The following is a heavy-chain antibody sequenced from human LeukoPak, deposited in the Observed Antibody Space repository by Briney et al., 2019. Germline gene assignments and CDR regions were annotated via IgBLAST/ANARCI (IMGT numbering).Heavy chain of an antibody. V-gene: IGHV1-2*02. CDR3: ARDMGRYSGYDYDY. J-gene: IGHJ4*02. CDR1: GYTFTDYY. CDR2: IHPNSGAT. Sequence: ASVKVSFKTSGYTFTDYYLHWVRQAPGQGLGWVGWIHPNSGATHYAQKFQGRLTMTRDTSISTVYMELTRLRSDDTAVYYCARDMGRYSGYDYDYWGQGTLVTASS. D-gene: IGHD5-12*01.